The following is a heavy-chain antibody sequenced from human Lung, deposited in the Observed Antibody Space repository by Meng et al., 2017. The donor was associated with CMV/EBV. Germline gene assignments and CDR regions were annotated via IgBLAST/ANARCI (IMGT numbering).Heavy chain of an antibody. V-gene: IGHV4-59*01. CDR3: ARATTLVRGYVVPYYYVMDA. CDR1: IDSHRSDY. J-gene: IGHJ6*02. CDR2: IYRSGTT. D-gene: IGHD3-10*01. Sequence: SETLSLXCTVSIDSHRSDYWSWVRLPPGKGLEWIAYIYRSGTTNYNLSLKSRVSISLDRSNNRLSLELESVTAADTAIYYCARATTLVRGYVVPYYYVMDAWGQGTTVTVSS.